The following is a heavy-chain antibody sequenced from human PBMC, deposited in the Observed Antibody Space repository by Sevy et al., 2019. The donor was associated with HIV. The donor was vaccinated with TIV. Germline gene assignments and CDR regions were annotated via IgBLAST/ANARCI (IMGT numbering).Heavy chain of an antibody. J-gene: IGHJ3*02. CDR1: GYSFTTYW. CDR3: ARLGNNEEGAFDI. D-gene: IGHD2-8*01. V-gene: IGHV5-51*01. CDR2: IYPGDSDT. Sequence: GESLKISCKASGYSFTTYWIGWVRQMPGKGLHWMGSIYPGDSDTIYSPSFQGQVSISADKSVTTAYLQWNSLQASDTAIYYGARLGNNEEGAFDIWGQGTMVTVSS.